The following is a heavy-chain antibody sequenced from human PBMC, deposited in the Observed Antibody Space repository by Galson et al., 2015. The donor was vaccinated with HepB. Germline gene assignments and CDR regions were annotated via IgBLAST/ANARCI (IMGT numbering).Heavy chain of an antibody. CDR1: GFTFSSYG. CDR2: IWYDGSNK. D-gene: IGHD2/OR15-2a*01. Sequence: SLRLSCAASGFTFSSYGMHWVRQAPGKGLEWVAVIWYDGSNKYYADSVKGRFTIPRDNSKNTLYLQMNSLRAEDTAVYYCAKDLGPYMTTSYYYYGMDVWGQGTTVTVSS. J-gene: IGHJ6*02. V-gene: IGHV3-33*06. CDR3: AKDLGPYMTTSYYYYGMDV.